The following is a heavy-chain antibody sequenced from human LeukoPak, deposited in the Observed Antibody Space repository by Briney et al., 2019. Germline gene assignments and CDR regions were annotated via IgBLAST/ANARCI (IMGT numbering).Heavy chain of an antibody. CDR3: TTSYGNGWPEIDY. V-gene: IGHV4-39*01. CDR1: GGSIGSGSYY. Sequence: SETLSLTCTVSGGSIGSGSYYWGWIRQPPGKGLEWIGSIYYSGSTYYNPSLKSRVTISVDTAKNQFSLKLSSVTAADTAFYYCTTSYGNGWPEIDYWGQGTLVTVSS. J-gene: IGHJ4*02. CDR2: IYYSGST. D-gene: IGHD6-25*01.